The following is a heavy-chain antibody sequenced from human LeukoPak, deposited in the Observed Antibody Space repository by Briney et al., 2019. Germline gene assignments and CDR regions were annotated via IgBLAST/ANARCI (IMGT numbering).Heavy chain of an antibody. CDR2: IYYSGST. CDR1: GGSISSYY. Sequence: PSETLSLTCTVSGGSISSYYWSWIRQPPGKGLEWIGYIYYSGSTNYNPSLKSRVTISVDTSKNQFSLKLSSVTAADTAVYYCARGQPPSGAAPTPHYYYYMDVWGKGTTVTVSS. CDR3: ARGQPPSGAAPTPHYYYYMDV. D-gene: IGHD6-6*01. J-gene: IGHJ6*03. V-gene: IGHV4-59*01.